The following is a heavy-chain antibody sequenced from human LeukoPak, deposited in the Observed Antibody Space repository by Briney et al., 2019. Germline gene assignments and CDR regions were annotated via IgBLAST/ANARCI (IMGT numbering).Heavy chain of an antibody. J-gene: IGHJ5*02. V-gene: IGHV4-59*01. CDR2: IYYSGST. CDR1: GVSISSYY. CDR3: ARVPTMVRGLNLFDP. Sequence: PSETLSLTCTVSGVSISSYYWSWIRQPPGKGLEWIGYIYYSGSTNYNPSLKSRVTISVDTSKNQFSLKLSSVTAADTAVYYCARVPTMVRGLNLFDPWGQGTLVTVSS. D-gene: IGHD3-10*01.